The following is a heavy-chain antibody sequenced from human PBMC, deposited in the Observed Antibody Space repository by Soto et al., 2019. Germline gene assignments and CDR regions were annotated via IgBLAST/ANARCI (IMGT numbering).Heavy chain of an antibody. CDR2: TYYRSKWYN. CDR1: GDSVSSNSAA. J-gene: IGHJ6*02. CDR3: ARAPIFGVVISDSGGMDV. V-gene: IGHV6-1*01. D-gene: IGHD3-3*01. Sequence: PSQTLSLTCVISGDSVSSNSAAWNWIRQSPSRGLEWLGRTYYRSKWYNDYAVSVKSRITINPDTSKNQFSLQLNSVTPEDTAVYYCARAPIFGVVISDSGGMDVWGQGTTVTVSS.